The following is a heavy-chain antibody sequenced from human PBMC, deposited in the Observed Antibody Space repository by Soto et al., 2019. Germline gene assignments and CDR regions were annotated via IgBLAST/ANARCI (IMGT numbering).Heavy chain of an antibody. CDR1: GYSFTSYW. CDR2: IYPGDSDN. Sequence: GESLKISRKGPGYSFTSYWISWVRQMPGKGPEWMGIIYPGDSDNKYNPSFQGQVTISADKSITTTYLQWSSLKASDTAIYYWAASIFYYGMDVWGQGTTVTVSS. J-gene: IGHJ6*02. V-gene: IGHV5-51*01. CDR3: AASIFYYGMDV.